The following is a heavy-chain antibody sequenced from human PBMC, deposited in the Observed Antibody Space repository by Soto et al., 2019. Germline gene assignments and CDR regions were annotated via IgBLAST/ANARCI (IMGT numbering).Heavy chain of an antibody. D-gene: IGHD1-26*01. CDR1: GYTFTSYA. CDR3: ARDQATTGFDY. Sequence: GASVKVSCKASGYTFTSYAMHWVRQAPGRRLEWMGWINAGNGNTKYSQKFQGRVTITRDTSASTAYMELGSLRSEDTAVYYCARDQATTGFDYWGQGTLVTVSS. J-gene: IGHJ4*02. V-gene: IGHV1-3*01. CDR2: INAGNGNT.